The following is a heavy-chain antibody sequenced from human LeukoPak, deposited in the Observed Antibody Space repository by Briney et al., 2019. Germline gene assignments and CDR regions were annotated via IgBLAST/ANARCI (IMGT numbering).Heavy chain of an antibody. J-gene: IGHJ4*02. CDR3: ARGGGYCGGDCYGIDY. D-gene: IGHD2-21*01. CDR1: GFTFSPYN. Sequence: PEGSLRLSCAASGFTFSPYNMNWVRQAPGKGLEWVSAISSRSSYIYYADSVKGRFTISRDNAKNSLYLQMNSLRAEDTAVYYCARGGGYCGGDCYGIDYWGQGTLVTVSS. CDR2: ISSRSSYI. V-gene: IGHV3-21*01.